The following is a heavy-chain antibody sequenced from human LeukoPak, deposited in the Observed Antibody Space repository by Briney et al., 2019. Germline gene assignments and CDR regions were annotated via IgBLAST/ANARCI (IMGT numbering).Heavy chain of an antibody. CDR2: SSGDGVRT. J-gene: IGHJ4*02. Sequence: GGSLRLSCAASGFTFADYGMHWVCQAPGQGLELVSLSSGDGVRTYYEDSVKGRFSIFRDNSKNSLYLQMYRLRTEDTALYYCATADKSGGYYFDNWGQGTLVTVSS. V-gene: IGHV3-43*02. CDR1: GFTFADYG. CDR3: ATADKSGGYYFDN. D-gene: IGHD2-15*01.